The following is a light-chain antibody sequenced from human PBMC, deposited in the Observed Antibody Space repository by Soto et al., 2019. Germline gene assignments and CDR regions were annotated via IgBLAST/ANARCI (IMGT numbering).Light chain of an antibody. Sequence: EIVMTQSPATVSVSPGERATLSCRASQTVRNNYLAWYQQKPGQAPRLLIYDASYRATGIPARFSGSGSGTDFTLTISSLEPEDFAVYYCQQRNDWPLTFGQGTRLEIK. J-gene: IGKJ5*01. CDR2: DAS. V-gene: IGKV3-11*01. CDR1: QTVRNNY. CDR3: QQRNDWPLT.